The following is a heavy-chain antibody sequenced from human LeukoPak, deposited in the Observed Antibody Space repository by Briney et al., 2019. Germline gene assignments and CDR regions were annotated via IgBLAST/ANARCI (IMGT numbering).Heavy chain of an antibody. Sequence: GASVKVSCKASGYTFTSYDINWVRQATGQGLEWMGWMNPNSGNTGYAQKFQGRVTITRNTSISTAYMELSSLRSEDTAVYYCARSTLRFLEWPISRPFDYWGQGTLVTVSS. CDR2: MNPNSGNT. CDR1: GYTFTSYD. CDR3: ARSTLRFLEWPISRPFDY. V-gene: IGHV1-8*03. D-gene: IGHD3-3*01. J-gene: IGHJ4*02.